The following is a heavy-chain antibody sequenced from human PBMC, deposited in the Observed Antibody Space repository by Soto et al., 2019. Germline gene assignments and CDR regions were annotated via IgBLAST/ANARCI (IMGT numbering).Heavy chain of an antibody. D-gene: IGHD3-10*01. V-gene: IGHV1-3*01. J-gene: IGHJ6*02. CDR1: GYTFTSYA. CDR2: INAGNGNT. CDR3: ARGRMVRLGGMDV. Sequence: QVQLVQSGAEVKKPGASVKVSRKASGYTFTSYAMHWVRQAPGQRLEWMGWINAGNGNTKYSQKFQGRVTITRDTSASTAYMELSSLRSEDTAVYYCARGRMVRLGGMDVWGQGTTVTVSS.